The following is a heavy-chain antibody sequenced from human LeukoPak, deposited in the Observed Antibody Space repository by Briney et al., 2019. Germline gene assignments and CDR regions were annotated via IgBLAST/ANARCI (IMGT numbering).Heavy chain of an antibody. Sequence: GASVKVSCKASGYTFTGYYMHWVRQAPGQGLEWMGWINPNSGGTNYAQKFQGRVTMTRDTSISTAYMELSRLRSDDTAVYYCARVNSGYDLGFPDPWGQGTLVTVSS. D-gene: IGHD5-12*01. J-gene: IGHJ5*02. CDR3: ARVNSGYDLGFPDP. V-gene: IGHV1-2*02. CDR2: INPNSGGT. CDR1: GYTFTGYY.